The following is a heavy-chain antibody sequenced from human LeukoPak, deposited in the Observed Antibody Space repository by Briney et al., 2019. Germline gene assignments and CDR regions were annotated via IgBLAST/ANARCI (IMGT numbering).Heavy chain of an antibody. D-gene: IGHD3-3*01. CDR1: GFTFSTYG. V-gene: IGHV3-21*01. Sequence: GGSLRLSCAASGFTFSTYGMHWVRQAPGKGLEWVSSISSSSSHTYYADSVKGRFTISRDNAKNSLSLQMKSVRAEDTAVYYCARPSDFWSGYYDYWGQGTLVTVSS. J-gene: IGHJ4*02. CDR2: ISSSSSHT. CDR3: ARPSDFWSGYYDY.